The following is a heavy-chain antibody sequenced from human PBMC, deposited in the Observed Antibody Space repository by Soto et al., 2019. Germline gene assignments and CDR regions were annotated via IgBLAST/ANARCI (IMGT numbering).Heavy chain of an antibody. D-gene: IGHD4-17*01. Sequence: QVQLVESGGGVVQPGRSLRLSCAASGFTFSNYAMHWVRQAPGKGLEWVAVISYDGRSKYYADSVKGRFTISRDNSKNQLYLQMNSLGAEDTAVYYCARDVNYGDYFSYAFDIWGQGTMVTVSS. CDR3: ARDVNYGDYFSYAFDI. V-gene: IGHV3-30*04. J-gene: IGHJ3*02. CDR2: ISYDGRSK. CDR1: GFTFSNYA.